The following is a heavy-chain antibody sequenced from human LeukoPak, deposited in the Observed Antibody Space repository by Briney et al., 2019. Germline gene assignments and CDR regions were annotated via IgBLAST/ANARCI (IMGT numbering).Heavy chain of an antibody. D-gene: IGHD3-10*01. J-gene: IGHJ4*02. Sequence: GESLKISSKGSGYGFTTYWISWGRRLPGKGLEWLRGIDPGGAYTNYSPSFQSHVTISADKSISTASLQWSSLKASDTAMYYCARHRDRRSFDYWGQGTLVTVSS. CDR2: IDPGGAYT. V-gene: IGHV5-10-1*01. CDR1: GYGFTTYW. CDR3: ARHRDRRSFDY.